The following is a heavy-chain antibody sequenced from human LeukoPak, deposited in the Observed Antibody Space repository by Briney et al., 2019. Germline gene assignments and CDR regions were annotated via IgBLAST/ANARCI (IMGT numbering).Heavy chain of an antibody. CDR1: GGSVSGYY. V-gene: IGHV4-34*01. D-gene: IGHD4-23*01. CDR2: INHSGST. CDR3: ARGGGYYYYGMDV. Sequence: SETLSLTCAVYGGSVSGYYWSWIRRPPGKGLEWIGEINHSGSTNYNPSLKSRVTISVDTSKNQFSLRLSSVTAADTAVYYCARGGGYYYYGMDVWGKGTTVTASS. J-gene: IGHJ6*04.